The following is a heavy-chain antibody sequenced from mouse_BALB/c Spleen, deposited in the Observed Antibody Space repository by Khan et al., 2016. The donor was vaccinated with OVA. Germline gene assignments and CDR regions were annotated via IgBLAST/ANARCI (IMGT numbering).Heavy chain of an antibody. V-gene: IGHV3-2*02. D-gene: IGHD2-4*01. Sequence: EVQLVESGPGLVKPSQSLSLTCPVTGYSITSGYAWNWIRQFPGNKLEWMGYISYSGVTSYTPSLKSRISITRDTSKNQFFLQLNSVTTEDTATYYCARGNYDGYYFDYWGQGTTLTGSS. CDR1: GYSITSGYA. CDR2: ISYSGVT. J-gene: IGHJ2*01. CDR3: ARGNYDGYYFDY.